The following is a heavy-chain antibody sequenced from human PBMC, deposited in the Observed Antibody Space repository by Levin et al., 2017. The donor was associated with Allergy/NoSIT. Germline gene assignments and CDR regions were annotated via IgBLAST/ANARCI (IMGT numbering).Heavy chain of an antibody. D-gene: IGHD3-9*01. CDR2: IYPADSDT. V-gene: IGHV5-51*01. CDR3: ARGEYYDI. J-gene: IGHJ4*02. Sequence: GGSLRLSCKGSGYSFMSYWIGWVRQMPGKGLEWMGIIYPADSDTRYSPSFQGQVTISADKTISTAYLQWSSLKASDTAMYYCARGEYYDIWGQGTLVTVSS. CDR1: GYSFMSYW.